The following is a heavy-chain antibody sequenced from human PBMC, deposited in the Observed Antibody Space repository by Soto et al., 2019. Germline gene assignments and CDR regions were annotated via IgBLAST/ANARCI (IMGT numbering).Heavy chain of an antibody. J-gene: IGHJ3*02. CDR1: GFTFSSYA. CDR2: ISYDGSNK. CDR3: ALLIGKYDRDAFDI. V-gene: IGHV3-30-3*01. D-gene: IGHD3-16*02. Sequence: VQLVESGGGVVQPGRSLRLSCAASGFTFSSYAMHWVRQAPGKGLEWVAVISYDGSNKYYADSVKGRFTISRDNSKNTLYLQMNSLRAEDTAVYYCALLIGKYDRDAFDIWGQGTMVTVSS.